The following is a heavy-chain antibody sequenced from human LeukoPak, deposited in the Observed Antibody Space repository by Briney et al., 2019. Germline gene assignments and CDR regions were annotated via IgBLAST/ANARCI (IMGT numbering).Heavy chain of an antibody. CDR1: GFTFSSYA. D-gene: IGHD6-6*01. CDR2: ISYDGSNK. CDR3: AREGARLLAYAFDI. J-gene: IGHJ3*02. V-gene: IGHV3-30*04. Sequence: GGSLRLSCAASGFTFSSYAMHWVRQAPGKGLEWVAVISYDGSNKYYADSVKGRFTISRDYSKNTLYLQMNSLRAEDTAVYYCAREGARLLAYAFDIWGQGTMVTVSS.